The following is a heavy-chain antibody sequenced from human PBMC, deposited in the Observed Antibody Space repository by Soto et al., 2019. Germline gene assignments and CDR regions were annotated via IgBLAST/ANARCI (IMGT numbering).Heavy chain of an antibody. J-gene: IGHJ6*03. Sequence: GESLKISCKGSGYSFTSYWIGWVRQMPGKGLEWMGIIYPGDSDTRYSPSFQGQVTISADKSISTAYLQWSSLKASDTAMYYLVEPGGRVKLGYSYMDVWGKGTTVTVS. CDR3: VEPGGRVKLGYSYMDV. D-gene: IGHD1-1*01. CDR1: GYSFTSYW. V-gene: IGHV5-51*01. CDR2: IYPGDSDT.